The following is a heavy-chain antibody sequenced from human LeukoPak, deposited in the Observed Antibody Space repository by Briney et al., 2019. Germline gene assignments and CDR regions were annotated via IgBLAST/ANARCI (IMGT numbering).Heavy chain of an antibody. J-gene: IGHJ3*01. V-gene: IGHV4-59*08. CDR1: GGSISSYY. Sequence: SETLSLTCTVSGGSISSYYWSWILQPPGKGLEWIGFIYYSGSTNYNPSLKSRVTISVDTSKNQFSLKLSSVTAADTAVYYCARPSLDYGGIDAFDFWGQGTLVTVSS. D-gene: IGHD4-23*01. CDR2: IYYSGST. CDR3: ARPSLDYGGIDAFDF.